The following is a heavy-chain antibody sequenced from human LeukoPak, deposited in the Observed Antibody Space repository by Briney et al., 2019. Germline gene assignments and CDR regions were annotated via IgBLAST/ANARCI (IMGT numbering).Heavy chain of an antibody. D-gene: IGHD3-10*01. Sequence: ASVKVSCKVSGYTLTELSMHWVRQAPGKGLEWMGGFDPEDGETIYAQKFQGRVTMTEDTSTDTAYMELSSLRSEDTAVYYCLRITMVRGVMGYYYYMDVWGKGTTVTISS. CDR3: LRITMVRGVMGYYYYMDV. J-gene: IGHJ6*03. CDR2: FDPEDGET. CDR1: GYTLTELS. V-gene: IGHV1-24*01.